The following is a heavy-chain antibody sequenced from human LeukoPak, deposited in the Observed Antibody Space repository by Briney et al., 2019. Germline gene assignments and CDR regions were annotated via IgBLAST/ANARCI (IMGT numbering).Heavy chain of an antibody. J-gene: IGHJ1*01. V-gene: IGHV4-34*01. Sequence: SETLSLTCAVYGGSFSGYYWSWIRQPSGKGLEWIGEINHSGSTNYNPSLKSRVTISVDTSKNQFSLKLSSVTAADTAVYYCAETTVTTSSYFQHWGQGTLVTVSS. CDR3: AETTVTTSSYFQH. D-gene: IGHD4-17*01. CDR1: GGSFSGYY. CDR2: INHSGST.